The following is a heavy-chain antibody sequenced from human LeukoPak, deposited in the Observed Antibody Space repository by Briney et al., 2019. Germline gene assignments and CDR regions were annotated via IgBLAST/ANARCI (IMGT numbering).Heavy chain of an antibody. CDR2: IYYSGST. CDR1: GGSISSSSYY. Sequence: KTSETLSLTCTVPGGSISSSSYYWGWIRQPPGKGLEWIGSIYYSGSTYYNPSLKSRVTISVDTSKNQFSLKLSSVTAADTAVYYCARFGEIPFDYWGQGTLVTVSS. V-gene: IGHV4-39*01. J-gene: IGHJ4*02. CDR3: ARFGEIPFDY. D-gene: IGHD3-10*01.